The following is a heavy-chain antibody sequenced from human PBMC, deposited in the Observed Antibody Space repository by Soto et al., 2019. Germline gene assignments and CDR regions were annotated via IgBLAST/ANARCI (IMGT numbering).Heavy chain of an antibody. Sequence: SETLSLTCTVSGGSISSGGYYWSWIRQHPGKGLEWIGYIYYSGSTYYNPSLKSRVTISVDTSKNQISLKLSSVTAADTAVYYCAREHDFWSGYPMDVWGKGTTVTVSS. V-gene: IGHV4-31*03. CDR3: AREHDFWSGYPMDV. J-gene: IGHJ6*03. CDR1: GGSISSGGYY. CDR2: IYYSGST. D-gene: IGHD3-3*01.